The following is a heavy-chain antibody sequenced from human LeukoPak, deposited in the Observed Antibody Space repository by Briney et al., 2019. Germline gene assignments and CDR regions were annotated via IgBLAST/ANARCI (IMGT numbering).Heavy chain of an antibody. Sequence: PSETLSLTCTVSGGSISSYYWSWIRQPPGKGLEWIGYIYYSGSTNYNPSLKSRVTISVDTSKNQFSLKLSSVTAADTAVYYCARGSEEMAMQFDYWGQGTLVTVSS. D-gene: IGHD5-24*01. CDR2: IYYSGST. V-gene: IGHV4-59*01. CDR1: GGSISSYY. CDR3: ARGSEEMAMQFDY. J-gene: IGHJ4*02.